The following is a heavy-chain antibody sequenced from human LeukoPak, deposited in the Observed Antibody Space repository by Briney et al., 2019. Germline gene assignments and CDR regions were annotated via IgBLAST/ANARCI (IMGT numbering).Heavy chain of an antibody. CDR2: IYSGGST. D-gene: IGHD3-22*01. V-gene: IGHV3-53*01. J-gene: IGHJ4*02. Sequence: GGSLRLSCAASGFTVSSNYMGWVRQAPGKGLEWVSVIYSGGSTYCADSVKGRFTISRDNSKNTLYLQMNSLRAEDTAVYYCARVEGSSSYYEVDYWGQGTLVTVSS. CDR3: ARVEGSSSYYEVDY. CDR1: GFTVSSNY.